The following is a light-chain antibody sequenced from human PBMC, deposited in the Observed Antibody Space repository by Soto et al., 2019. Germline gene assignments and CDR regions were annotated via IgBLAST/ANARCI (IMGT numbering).Light chain of an antibody. V-gene: IGLV1-44*01. CDR3: EAWDDSLNGLWV. CDR2: NNN. CDR1: SSNIGSNT. J-gene: IGLJ3*02. Sequence: QSVLTQPPSASGTPGQRVTISCSGSSSNIGSNTVNWYQPLPGTAPKLLIYNNNQRPSGVPDRFSGSRSGTSASLAISGLQSEDEDNDYCEAWDDSLNGLWVFGGGTKLTVL.